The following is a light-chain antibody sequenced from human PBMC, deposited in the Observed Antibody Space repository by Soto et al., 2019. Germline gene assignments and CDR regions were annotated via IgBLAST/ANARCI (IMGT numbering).Light chain of an antibody. V-gene: IGKV1-39*01. J-gene: IGKJ4*01. CDR3: QQSYSTPPLT. Sequence: DIQMTQSPSSLSASVGDRVTITCRASQSISSYLNWYQQKPGKAPKLLIYAASSLQSGVPSRFSGSGSGTDFTLTISSLQPEDFVTYYCQQSYSTPPLTFGRGTKVEIK. CDR2: AAS. CDR1: QSISSY.